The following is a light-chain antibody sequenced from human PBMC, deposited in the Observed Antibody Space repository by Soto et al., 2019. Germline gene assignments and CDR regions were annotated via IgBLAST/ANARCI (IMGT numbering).Light chain of an antibody. J-gene: IGKJ4*01. CDR1: QYVSTN. V-gene: IGKV3D-15*01. CDR2: DIS. Sequence: ETVMTQFPATLSVSPGERATLSCRASQYVSTNLAWYQQQPGQPPRLLIYDISNRATGIPARFSGSGSETVFALTITSLQSEDFAVYYCQQYDTWPLTFGGGTKVEIK. CDR3: QQYDTWPLT.